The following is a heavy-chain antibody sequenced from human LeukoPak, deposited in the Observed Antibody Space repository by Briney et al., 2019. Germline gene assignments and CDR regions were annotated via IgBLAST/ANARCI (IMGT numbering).Heavy chain of an antibody. V-gene: IGHV4-59*08. Sequence: SETLSLTCTVSGGSISSYYWSWIRQPPGKGLERIGYIYYSGSTNYNPSLKSRVTISVDTSKNQFSLKLSSVTAADTAVYYCARRAARRPRNAFDIWGQGTMVTVSS. J-gene: IGHJ3*02. CDR3: ARRAARRPRNAFDI. D-gene: IGHD6-6*01. CDR2: IYYSGST. CDR1: GGSISSYY.